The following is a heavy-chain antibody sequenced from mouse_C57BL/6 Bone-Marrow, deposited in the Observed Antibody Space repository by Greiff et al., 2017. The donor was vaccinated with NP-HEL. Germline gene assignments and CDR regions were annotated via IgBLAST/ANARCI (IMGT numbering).Heavy chain of an antibody. CDR1: GYTFTDYY. CDR2: INPNNGGT. J-gene: IGHJ4*01. CDR3: ARWNYYGSVLYAMDY. Sequence: EVQLQQSGPELVKPGASVKISCKASGYTFTDYYMNWVKQSHGKSLEWIGDINPNNGGTSYNQKFKGKATLTVDKSSSTAYMELRSLTSEDSAVYYCARWNYYGSVLYAMDYWGQGTSVTVSS. V-gene: IGHV1-26*01. D-gene: IGHD1-1*01.